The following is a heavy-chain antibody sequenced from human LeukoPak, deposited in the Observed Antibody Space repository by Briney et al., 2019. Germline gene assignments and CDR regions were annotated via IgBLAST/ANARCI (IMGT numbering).Heavy chain of an antibody. Sequence: GASVKVSCKASGYTFTGYYMHWVRQAPGQGLEWMGRINPNSGGTNYAQKFQGRVTITTDTSISTAYMELSRLRSDDTAVYYCAREVTYYYDSSGYPQLDYWGQGTLVTVSS. V-gene: IGHV1-2*06. CDR2: INPNSGGT. CDR3: AREVTYYYDSSGYPQLDY. CDR1: GYTFTGYY. J-gene: IGHJ4*02. D-gene: IGHD3-22*01.